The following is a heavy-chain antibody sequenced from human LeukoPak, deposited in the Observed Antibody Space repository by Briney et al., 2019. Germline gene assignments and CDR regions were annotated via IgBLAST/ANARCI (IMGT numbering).Heavy chain of an antibody. V-gene: IGHV1-69*06. Sequence: ASVKVSCKASGGTFSSYAISWVRQAPGQGLGWMGGIIPIFGTANYAQKFQGRVTITADKSTSTAYMELSSLRSEDTAVYYCAGGITMVRGGPLWPPFDYWGQGTLVTVSS. D-gene: IGHD3-10*01. CDR1: GGTFSSYA. CDR2: IIPIFGTA. J-gene: IGHJ4*02. CDR3: AGGITMVRGGPLWPPFDY.